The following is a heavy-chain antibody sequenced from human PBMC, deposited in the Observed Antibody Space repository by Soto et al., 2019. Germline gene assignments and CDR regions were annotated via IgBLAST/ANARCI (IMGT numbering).Heavy chain of an antibody. V-gene: IGHV3-7*03. CDR3: AREMRSYDYVWGSYRPDDFDI. CDR2: IKQDGSEK. Sequence: PGGSLRLSCAASGFTFSSYWMSWVRQAPGKGLEWVANIKQDGSEKYYVDSVKGRFTISRDNAKNSLYLQMNSLRAEDTAVYYCAREMRSYDYVWGSYRPDDFDIWGQGTMVIVS. J-gene: IGHJ3*02. CDR1: GFTFSSYW. D-gene: IGHD3-16*02.